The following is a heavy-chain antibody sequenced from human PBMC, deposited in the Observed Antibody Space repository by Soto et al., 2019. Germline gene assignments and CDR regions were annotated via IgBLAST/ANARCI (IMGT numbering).Heavy chain of an antibody. J-gene: IGHJ4*02. CDR1: GFTFSSYG. D-gene: IGHD4-17*01. V-gene: IGHV3-30*18. CDR2: ISYDGSNK. CDR3: AKDSDYGDYSSSFDY. Sequence: GGSLRLSCAASGFTFSSYGMHWVRQAPGKGLEWVAVISYDGSNKYYADSVKGRFTISRDNSKNTLYLQMNSLRAEDTAVYYCAKDSDYGDYSSSFDYWGQGTLVTVSS.